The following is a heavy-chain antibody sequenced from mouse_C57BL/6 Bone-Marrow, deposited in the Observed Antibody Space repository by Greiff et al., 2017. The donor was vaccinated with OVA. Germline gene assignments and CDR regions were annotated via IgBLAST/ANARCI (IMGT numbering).Heavy chain of an antibody. J-gene: IGHJ3*01. CDR3: ARLGGFAY. V-gene: IGHV5-6*01. CDR1: GFTFSSYG. CDR2: ISSGGSYT. D-gene: IGHD3-1*01. Sequence: EVQLVESGGDLVKPGGSLTLSCAASGFTFSSYGMSWVRQTPDKRLEWVATISSGGSYTYYPDSVKGRFTISRDNAKNTLYLQMSSLKSEDTAMYYCARLGGFAYWGQGTLVTVSA.